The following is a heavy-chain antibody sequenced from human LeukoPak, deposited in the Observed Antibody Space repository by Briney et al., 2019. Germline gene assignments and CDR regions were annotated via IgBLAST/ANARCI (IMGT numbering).Heavy chain of an antibody. V-gene: IGHV5-51*01. Sequence: GESLKISCKGSAYSFTNYWIAWVRQRPGKGLEWMGIPFPGDSDTRYSPSLEGQVTISVDTSINTAYLQWDSLKASDTAMYYCARHLLSSKSASYQPFDYWGQGTPVTVSS. CDR3: ARHLLSSKSASYQPFDY. D-gene: IGHD1-26*01. J-gene: IGHJ4*02. CDR2: PFPGDSDT. CDR1: AYSFTNYW.